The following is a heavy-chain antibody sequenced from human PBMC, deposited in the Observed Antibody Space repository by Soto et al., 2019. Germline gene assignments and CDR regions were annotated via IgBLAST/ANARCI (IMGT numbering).Heavy chain of an antibody. Sequence: GESLKISCKASGYTFTNYRIGWVRQMPGKGLEWMGLIYPADSETTYSPSFQGQVSMSADRSIRSAFLQWSSLKASDTAIYYCVRHRTTSRWAGMDVWGQGTTVTVSS. CDR3: VRHRTTSRWAGMDV. CDR2: IYPADSET. V-gene: IGHV5-51*01. J-gene: IGHJ6*02. CDR1: GYTFTNYR. D-gene: IGHD6-13*01.